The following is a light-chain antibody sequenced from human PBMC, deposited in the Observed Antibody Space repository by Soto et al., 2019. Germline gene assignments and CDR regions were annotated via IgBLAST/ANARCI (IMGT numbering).Light chain of an antibody. CDR2: GAS. V-gene: IGKV3-15*01. CDR1: QSVSSN. Sequence: EIVMTQSPATLSVSPGERATLSCRASQSVSSNLAWYQQKPGQAPRLLIYGASTRATGIPARFSGSGSGTEFTLTLRSLQSEDFAVYYCQQYNNWPPFTFGPGTKVDIK. J-gene: IGKJ3*01. CDR3: QQYNNWPPFT.